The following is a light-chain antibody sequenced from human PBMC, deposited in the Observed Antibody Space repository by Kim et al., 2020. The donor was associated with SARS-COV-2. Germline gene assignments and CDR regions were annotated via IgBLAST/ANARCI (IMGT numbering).Light chain of an antibody. CDR2: DTN. Sequence: QAVVTQEPSLTVFPGGTVTLTCDSNTGPVTSGHYPYWFQKRPGQAPRTLIYDTNNKHSWTPARFSGALLGDKAALTLSGAQPEDEAEYYCLLSYRGPWVFGGGTQLTVL. V-gene: IGLV7-46*01. CDR1: TGPVTSGHY. J-gene: IGLJ3*02. CDR3: LLSYRGPWV.